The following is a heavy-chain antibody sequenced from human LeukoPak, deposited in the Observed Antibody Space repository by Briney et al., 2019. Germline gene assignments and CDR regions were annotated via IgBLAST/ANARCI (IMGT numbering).Heavy chain of an antibody. CDR3: ARAAGATSYYYYYHMDV. J-gene: IGHJ6*03. D-gene: IGHD1-26*01. V-gene: IGHV4-38-2*02. CDR1: GYSVRNAYY. CDR2: VYHSGST. Sequence: SETLSLTCTVSGYSVRNAYYGGWIRQPPGKGLEWIGGVYHSGSTYYNPSLKSRVTISLDTSKNQFSLNLNSVTAADTAVYYCARAAGATSYYYYYHMDVWGKGTTVTVSS.